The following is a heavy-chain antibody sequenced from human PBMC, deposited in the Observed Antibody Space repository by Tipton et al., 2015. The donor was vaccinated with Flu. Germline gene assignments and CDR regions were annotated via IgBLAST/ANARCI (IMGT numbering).Heavy chain of an antibody. CDR3: ARPMEGFLFGDVAFDM. D-gene: IGHD3-3*01. Sequence: GLVKPSETLSLTCTVSGGSISDSPYYWGWIRQPPGKGLEWIGGIYHRGATYYNPSLKTRVSLSVDTSKNQFSLNLDSVTAADTAVYYCARPMEGFLFGDVAFDMWGRGTTVIVSS. CDR1: GGSISDSPYY. V-gene: IGHV4-39*01. CDR2: IYHRGAT. J-gene: IGHJ3*02.